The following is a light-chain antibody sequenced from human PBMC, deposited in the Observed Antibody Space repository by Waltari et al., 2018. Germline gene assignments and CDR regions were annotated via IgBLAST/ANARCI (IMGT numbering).Light chain of an antibody. CDR3: QQYGSSILYT. V-gene: IGKV3-20*01. CDR1: QRLTKNY. CDR2: GAS. J-gene: IGKJ2*01. Sequence: VLTQSPGTLSLSPGERATVSCRASQRLTKNYLAWYQQKPGQAPRLLIYGASSRAAGSPDRFSGSGSGTDFTLTISRLEPEDSAMYYCQQYGSSILYTFGQGTKLEIK.